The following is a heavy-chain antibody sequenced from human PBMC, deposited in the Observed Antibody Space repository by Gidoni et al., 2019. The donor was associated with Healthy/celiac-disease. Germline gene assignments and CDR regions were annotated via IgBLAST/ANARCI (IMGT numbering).Heavy chain of an antibody. D-gene: IGHD5-12*01. V-gene: IGHV1-69*04. CDR3: ARDCRDGYNSCEGFDY. J-gene: IGHJ4*02. Sequence: KYAQKFQGRVTITANKSTSTANMELSSLRSEDTAVYYGARDCRDGYNSCEGFDYWGQGTLVTVSS.